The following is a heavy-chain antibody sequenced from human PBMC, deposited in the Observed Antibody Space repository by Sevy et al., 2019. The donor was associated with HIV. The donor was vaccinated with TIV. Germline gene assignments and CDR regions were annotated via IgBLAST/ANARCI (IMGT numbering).Heavy chain of an antibody. J-gene: IGHJ4*02. D-gene: IGHD3-3*01. CDR3: ARGPMYYDFWSGYLPNYFDY. Sequence: SETLSLTCTVSGGSISSGGYYWSWIRQHPGKGLEWSEYIYYSGSTYYNPSLKSRVTMSVDTSKNQFSLKLSSVTAADTAVYYCARGPMYYDFWSGYLPNYFDYWGQGTLVTVSS. V-gene: IGHV4-31*03. CDR2: IYYSGST. CDR1: GGSISSGGYY.